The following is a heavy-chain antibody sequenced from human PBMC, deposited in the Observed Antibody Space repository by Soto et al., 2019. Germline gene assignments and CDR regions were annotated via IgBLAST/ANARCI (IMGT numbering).Heavy chain of an antibody. V-gene: IGHV1-69*02. CDR1: GGTFSSYT. CDR2: IIPILGIA. D-gene: IGHD4-17*01. CDR3: ASAFSNGDYVSDNLQH. J-gene: IGHJ1*01. Sequence: GASVKVSCKASGGTFSSYTISWVRQAPGQGLEWMGRIIPILGIANYAQKFQGRVTITADKSTSTAYMELSSLRSEDTAVYYCASAFSNGDYVSDNLQHWGQGTLVTVSS.